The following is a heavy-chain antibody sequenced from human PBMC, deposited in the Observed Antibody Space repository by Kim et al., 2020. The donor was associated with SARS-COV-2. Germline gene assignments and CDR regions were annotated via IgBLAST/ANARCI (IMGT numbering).Heavy chain of an antibody. CDR2: IWYDGSNK. Sequence: GGSLRLSCAASGFTFSSYGMHWVRQAPGKGLEWVAVIWYDGSNKYYADSVKGRFTISRDNSKNTLYLQMNSLRAEDTAVYYCARDDESYDYVWGSYRTPPLGAFDIWGQGTMVTVSS. CDR3: ARDDESYDYVWGSYRTPPLGAFDI. J-gene: IGHJ3*02. D-gene: IGHD3-16*02. V-gene: IGHV3-33*01. CDR1: GFTFSSYG.